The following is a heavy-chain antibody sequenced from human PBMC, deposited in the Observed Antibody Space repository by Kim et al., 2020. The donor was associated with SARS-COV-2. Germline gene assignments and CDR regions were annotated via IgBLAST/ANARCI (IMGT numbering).Heavy chain of an antibody. J-gene: IGHJ4*02. D-gene: IGHD6-13*01. CDR1: GYTFTGYY. CDR3: ARDSRLRLSRAAAGRRFFDY. Sequence: ASVKVSCKASGYTFTGYYMHWVRQAPGQGLEWMGWINPNSGGTNYAQKFQGRVTMTRDTSISTAYMELSRLRSDDTAVYYCARDSRLRLSRAAAGRRFFDYWGQGTLVTVSS. CDR2: INPNSGGT. V-gene: IGHV1-2*02.